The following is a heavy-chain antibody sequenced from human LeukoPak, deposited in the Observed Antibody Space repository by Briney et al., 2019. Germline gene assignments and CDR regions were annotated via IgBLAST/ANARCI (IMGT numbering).Heavy chain of an antibody. Sequence: QPSETLSLTCTVSGGSISSSSYYWGWIRQPPGKGLEWVANIKQDGSEKYYVDSVKGRFTISRDNAKNSLYLQMNSLRAEDTAVYYCAELGITMIGGVWGKGTTVTISS. J-gene: IGHJ6*04. CDR2: IKQDGSEK. CDR3: AELGITMIGGV. CDR1: GGSISSSSYY. D-gene: IGHD3-10*02. V-gene: IGHV3-7*01.